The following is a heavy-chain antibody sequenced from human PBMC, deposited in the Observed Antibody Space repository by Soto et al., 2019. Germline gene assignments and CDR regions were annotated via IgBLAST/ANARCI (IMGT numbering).Heavy chain of an antibody. CDR1: GGSFSGYY. Sequence: SETLSLTCAVYGGSFSGYYWSWIRQPPGKGLEWIGEINHSGSTNYNPPLKSRVTISVDTSKNQFSLKLSSVTAADTAVYFCARSVAVPGAHIDYWGQGTQVTVSS. J-gene: IGHJ4*02. CDR3: ARSVAVPGAHIDY. D-gene: IGHD6-19*01. CDR2: INHSGST. V-gene: IGHV4-34*01.